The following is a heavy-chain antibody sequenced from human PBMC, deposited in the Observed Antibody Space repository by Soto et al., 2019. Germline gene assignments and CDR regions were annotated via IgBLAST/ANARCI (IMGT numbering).Heavy chain of an antibody. V-gene: IGHV3-15*01. CDR3: ITDYTMIRGVISYFDY. CDR1: GFTFSNAW. D-gene: IGHD3-10*01. CDR2: IKSKTDDGTT. Sequence: PGGSLRLSCAASGFTFSNAWMSWVRQAPGKGLQWVGRIKSKTDDGTTDYAAPVKGRFTISRDDSKNTLYLQMNSLRTEDTALYYCITDYTMIRGVISYFDYWGQGALVTVSS. J-gene: IGHJ4*02.